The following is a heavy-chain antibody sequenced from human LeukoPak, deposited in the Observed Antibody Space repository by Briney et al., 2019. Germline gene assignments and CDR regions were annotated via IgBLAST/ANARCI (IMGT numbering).Heavy chain of an antibody. J-gene: IGHJ3*02. D-gene: IGHD6-6*01. Sequence: ASVKVSCKASGYTFTSYGISWVRQAPGQGLEWMGWISAYNGNTNYAQKLQGRVTITRNTSISTAYMELSSLRSEDTAVYYCARARRRAFDIWGQGTMVTVSS. CDR2: ISAYNGNT. CDR1: GYTFTSYG. CDR3: ARARRRAFDI. V-gene: IGHV1-18*01.